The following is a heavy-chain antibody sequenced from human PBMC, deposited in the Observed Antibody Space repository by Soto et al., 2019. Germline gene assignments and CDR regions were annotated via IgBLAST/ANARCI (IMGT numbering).Heavy chain of an antibody. V-gene: IGHV3-74*01. CDR2: LNSDGSSR. J-gene: IGHJ6*02. CDR1: GFTFTSHW. Sequence: EVQLVESGGALVQPGGSLRLSCAASGFTFTSHWMHWVRQAPGKGLVWVSRLNSDGSSRYYGDSMKGRFTISRDNANNTVYLQMNSLRDEDTAVYYCARGLKNKYGMDVRGQGTTVTVSS. D-gene: IGHD3-16*01. CDR3: ARGLKNKYGMDV.